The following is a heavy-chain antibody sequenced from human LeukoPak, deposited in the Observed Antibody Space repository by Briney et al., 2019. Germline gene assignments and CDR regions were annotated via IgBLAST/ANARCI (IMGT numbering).Heavy chain of an antibody. CDR2: FDPEDGET. CDR3: ATVISITMTSWDAFDI. D-gene: IGHD3-22*01. V-gene: IGHV1-24*01. Sequence: GASVKVSCKVSGYTLTELSMHWVRQAPGKGLEWMGGFDPEDGETIYAQKFQGRVTMTEDTSTDTAYMELSSLRSEDTAVYYCATVISITMTSWDAFDIWGQGTMVTVSS. J-gene: IGHJ3*02. CDR1: GYTLTELS.